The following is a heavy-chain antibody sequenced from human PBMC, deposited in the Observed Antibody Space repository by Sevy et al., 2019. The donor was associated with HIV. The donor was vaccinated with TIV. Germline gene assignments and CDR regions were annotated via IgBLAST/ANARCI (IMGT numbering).Heavy chain of an antibody. CDR1: GFTFSDYY. J-gene: IGHJ5*02. V-gene: IGHV3-11*06. CDR2: ISSSSSYT. D-gene: IGHD1-20*01. CDR3: ARELAYMGWFDP. Sequence: GGSLRLSCAASGFTFSDYYMSWIRQAPGKGLEWVSYISSSSSYTNYADSVKGRFTISGDNAKNSLYLQMNSLRAEDTAVYYCARELAYMGWFDPWGQGTLVTVSS.